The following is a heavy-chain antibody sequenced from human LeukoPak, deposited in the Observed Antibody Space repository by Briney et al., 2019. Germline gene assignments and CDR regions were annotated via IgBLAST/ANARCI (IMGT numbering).Heavy chain of an antibody. Sequence: SLRLSCAASGFTFDDYAMHWVRQAPGKGLEWVSGISWNSGHKGYADSVKGRFTISRDNAKNSLYLRMNSLRAEDTALYYCAKDRRPTVSGGYFDLWGRGTLVIVSS. J-gene: IGHJ2*01. V-gene: IGHV3-9*01. CDR1: GFTFDDYA. CDR3: AKDRRPTVSGGYFDL. D-gene: IGHD3-10*01. CDR2: ISWNSGHK.